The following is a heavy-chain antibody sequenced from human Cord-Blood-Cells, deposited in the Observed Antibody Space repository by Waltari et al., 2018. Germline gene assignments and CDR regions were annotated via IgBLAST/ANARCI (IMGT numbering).Heavy chain of an antibody. CDR1: GYTFTSSD. CDR2: KNPNSGNT. V-gene: IGHV1-8*01. Sequence: QVQLVQSGAEVKKPGASVKVSCKASGYTFTSSDINWVRQATGKGLEWMGWKNPNSGNTGYAQKVQGRVTMTRNTDISTAYMELCSLRSDDTSVYYCARRRRGSYWYFDLWGRGTLVTVSS. D-gene: IGHD3-10*01. J-gene: IGHJ2*01. CDR3: ARRRRGSYWYFDL.